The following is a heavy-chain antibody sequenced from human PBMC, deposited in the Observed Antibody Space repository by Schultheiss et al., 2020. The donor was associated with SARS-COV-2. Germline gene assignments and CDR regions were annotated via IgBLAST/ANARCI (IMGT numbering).Heavy chain of an antibody. D-gene: IGHD3-9*01. V-gene: IGHV3-23*05. CDR2: IGNSGIST. CDR3: ARRYFDWLST. J-gene: IGHJ5*02. Sequence: GGSLRLSCAASGFTFSSYSMNWVRQAPGKGLEWVSGIGNSGISTYYAESVKGRFSISRDNSKNTLYLQMNSLRAEDTAVYYCARRYFDWLSTWGQGTLVTVSS. CDR1: GFTFSSYS.